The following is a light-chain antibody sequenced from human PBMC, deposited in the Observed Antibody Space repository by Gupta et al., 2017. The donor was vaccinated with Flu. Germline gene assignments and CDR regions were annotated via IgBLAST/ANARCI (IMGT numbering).Light chain of an antibody. CDR1: NIGSKS. Sequence: ETARSPRGGSNIGSKSVHWYQQKPGQAPVLVIFADSDRPSGISERFSGSNSGNTATLIISRVEAGDEADDYCQVFHSSNDHYVFGGGTKVTVL. J-gene: IGLJ1*01. CDR2: ADS. V-gene: IGLV3-21*02. CDR3: QVFHSSNDHYV.